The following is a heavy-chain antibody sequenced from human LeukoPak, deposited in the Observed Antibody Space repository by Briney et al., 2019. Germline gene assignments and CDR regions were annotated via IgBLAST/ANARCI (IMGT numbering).Heavy chain of an antibody. J-gene: IGHJ4*02. CDR1: GYTFTSYA. D-gene: IGHD2-2*01. CDR3: ARNIVVVPAAMVY. Sequence: ASVKVSCKASGYTFTSYAMHWVRQAPGQRLEWMGWINAGNGNTKYSQKFQGRVTITRDTSASTAYMELSSLRSEDTAVYYCARNIVVVPAAMVYWGQGTLVTVSP. V-gene: IGHV1-3*01. CDR2: INAGNGNT.